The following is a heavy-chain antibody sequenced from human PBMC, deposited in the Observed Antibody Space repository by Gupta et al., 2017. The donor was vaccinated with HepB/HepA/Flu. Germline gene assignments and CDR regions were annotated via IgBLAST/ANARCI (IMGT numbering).Heavy chain of an antibody. D-gene: IGHD6-13*01. Sequence: QVQLVESGGGVVPPGRSLRLSCAASGFPFMSYAMHWVRPSPGKGLEWVAVISYDGSNKYYADSVKGRFTISRDNSKNTLYLQMNSLRAEDTAVYYCAKDRSSGSSWFHSPTDYWGQGTLVTVSS. V-gene: IGHV3-30-3*01. CDR1: GFPFMSYA. CDR2: ISYDGSNK. CDR3: AKDRSSGSSWFHSPTDY. J-gene: IGHJ4*02.